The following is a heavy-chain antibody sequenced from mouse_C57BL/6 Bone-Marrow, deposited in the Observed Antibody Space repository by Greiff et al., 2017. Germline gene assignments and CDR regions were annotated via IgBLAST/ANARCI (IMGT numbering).Heavy chain of an antibody. Sequence: DVHLVESGGGLVQPKGSLKLSCAASGFTFNTYAMHWVRQAPGKGLEWVARIRSKSSNYATYYADSVKDRFTISRDDSQSMLYLQMNNLKTEDTAMYYCVRPRMYYDLYAMDYWGQGTSVTVSS. V-gene: IGHV10-3*01. D-gene: IGHD2-4*01. CDR3: VRPRMYYDLYAMDY. CDR1: GFTFNTYA. J-gene: IGHJ4*01. CDR2: IRSKSSNYAT.